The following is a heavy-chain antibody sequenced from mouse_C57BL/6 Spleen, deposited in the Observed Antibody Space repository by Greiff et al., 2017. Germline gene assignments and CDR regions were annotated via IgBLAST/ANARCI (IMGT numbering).Heavy chain of an antibody. CDR1: GFTFSSYA. V-gene: IGHV5-4*01. CDR3: AREGDYDAPLDY. CDR2: ISDGGSYT. Sequence: EVQGVESGGGLVKPGGSLKLSCAASGFTFSSYAMSWVRQTPEKRLEWVATISDGGSYTYYPDNVKGRFTISRDNAKNNLYLQMSHLKSEDTAMYYCAREGDYDAPLDYWGQGTTLTVSS. J-gene: IGHJ2*01. D-gene: IGHD2-3*01.